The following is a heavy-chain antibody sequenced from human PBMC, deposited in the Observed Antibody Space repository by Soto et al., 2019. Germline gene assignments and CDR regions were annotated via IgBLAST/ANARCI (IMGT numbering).Heavy chain of an antibody. D-gene: IGHD6-6*01. CDR3: ARDRYRGATSLSSSSTFLYY. CDR2: ISAYNGNT. Sequence: ASVKVSCKASGYTFTSYGISWVRQAPGQGLEWMGWISAYNGNTNYAQKLQGGVTMTTDTSTSTAYMELRSLRSDDTAVYYCARDRYRGATSLSSSSTFLYYWGQGTLVTVSS. CDR1: GYTFTSYG. V-gene: IGHV1-18*01. J-gene: IGHJ4*02.